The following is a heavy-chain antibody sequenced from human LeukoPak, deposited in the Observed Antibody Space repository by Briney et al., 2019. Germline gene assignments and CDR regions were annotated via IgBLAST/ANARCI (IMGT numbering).Heavy chain of an antibody. CDR2: IYYSGST. J-gene: IGHJ5*02. V-gene: IGHV4-59*01. D-gene: IGHD6-13*01. CDR1: GGSISTYY. Sequence: SETLSLTCTVSGGSISTYYWSWIRQPPGKGLEGIGSIYYSGSTNYNPSLKSRVSISLETSKNQFSLKLSSVTAADTAVYYCARGRRQLLINWFDPWGQGTLVTVSS. CDR3: ARGRRQLLINWFDP.